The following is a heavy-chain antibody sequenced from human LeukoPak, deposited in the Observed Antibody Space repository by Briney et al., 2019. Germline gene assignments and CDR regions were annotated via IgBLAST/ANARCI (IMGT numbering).Heavy chain of an antibody. V-gene: IGHV4-39*07. D-gene: IGHD3-22*01. CDR3: ARYYCDSSGYYYGDFDY. J-gene: IGHJ4*02. CDR2: VYYSGTT. Sequence: PETLSLTCSVSGDSISLSFYYWGWIRQPPGNALEGIGRVYYSGTTSYNPSPKTRDPITVHTSQNQLSVQPRPVTPGDLPVYYCARYYCDSSGYYYGDFDYWGQGTLVTVSS. CDR1: GDSISLSFYY.